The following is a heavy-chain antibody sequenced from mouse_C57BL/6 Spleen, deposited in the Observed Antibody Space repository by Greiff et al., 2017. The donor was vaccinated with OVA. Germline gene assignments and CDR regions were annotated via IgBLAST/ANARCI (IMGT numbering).Heavy chain of an antibody. CDR3: ARRDYGSSSYFDY. CDR2: LDPSDIST. V-gene: IGHV1-59*01. Sequence: QVHVKQPGAALVRPGTSVKLSCKASGYTFTSYWLHWVKQRPGQCLEWIVVLDPSDISTNYNPQFKGKATLTVATSASTAYMQLSSLTSEDSAVYYCARRDYGSSSYFDYWGQGTTLTVSS. J-gene: IGHJ2*01. D-gene: IGHD1-1*01. CDR1: GYTFTSYW.